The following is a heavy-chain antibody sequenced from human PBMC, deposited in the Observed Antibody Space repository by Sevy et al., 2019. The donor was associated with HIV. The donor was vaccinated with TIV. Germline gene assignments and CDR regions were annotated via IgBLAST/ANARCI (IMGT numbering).Heavy chain of an antibody. CDR2: IYCDDDK. CDR1: GFSLSTSGVG. J-gene: IGHJ4*02. V-gene: IGHV2-5*02. D-gene: IGHD3-3*01. Sequence: SGPTLVNPTQTLTLTCTFSGFSLSTSGVGVGWIRQPQGKSLEWLALIYCDDDKRYSPSLKSWLTITKDTSKNQVVLTMTNMDPVETATYYCAHTITERRITIFIRPYYFDHWGQGTLVTVPS. CDR3: AHTITERRITIFIRPYYFDH.